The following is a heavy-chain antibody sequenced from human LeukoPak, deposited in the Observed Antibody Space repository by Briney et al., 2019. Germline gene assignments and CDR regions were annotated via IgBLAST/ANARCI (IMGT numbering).Heavy chain of an antibody. CDR2: ISSSSSYI. CDR1: GFTFSSYS. V-gene: IGHV3-21*01. D-gene: IGHD4-17*01. CDR3: ARDPTDYGDYGRGRFDY. J-gene: IGHJ4*02. Sequence: PGGSLRLSCAASGFTFSSYSMNWVRQAPGKGLEWVSSISSSSSYIYYADSLKGRFTISRDNARNSLYLQMNSLRAEDTAVYYCARDPTDYGDYGRGRFDYWGQGTLVTVSS.